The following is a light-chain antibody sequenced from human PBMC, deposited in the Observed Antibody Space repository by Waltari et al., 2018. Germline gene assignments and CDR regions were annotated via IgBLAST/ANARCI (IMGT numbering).Light chain of an antibody. Sequence: QSALTQPASVSGSPGQSITISCTGVSNDVGTDNLVAWYQQYPGKAPKLMIYEASKRPSGVSNRFSGSKSGNTASLTISGLQAEDEAYYFCCSYVGSSTSYVFGIGTKVTVL. CDR1: SNDVGTDNL. CDR3: CSYVGSSTSYV. V-gene: IGLV2-23*01. J-gene: IGLJ1*01. CDR2: EAS.